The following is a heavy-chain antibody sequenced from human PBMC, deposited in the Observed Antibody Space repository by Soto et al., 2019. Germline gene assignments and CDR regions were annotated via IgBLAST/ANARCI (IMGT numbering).Heavy chain of an antibody. J-gene: IGHJ3*02. CDR1: GGSFSGYY. CDR3: AREGGVHDFWSGSPLAAFDI. D-gene: IGHD3-3*01. CDR2: INHSGST. V-gene: IGHV4-34*01. Sequence: SETLSLTCAVYGGSFSGYYWSWIRQPPGKGLEWIGEINHSGSTNYNPSLKSRVTISVDTSKNQFSLKLSSVTAADTAVYYCAREGGVHDFWSGSPLAAFDIWGQGTMVTVSS.